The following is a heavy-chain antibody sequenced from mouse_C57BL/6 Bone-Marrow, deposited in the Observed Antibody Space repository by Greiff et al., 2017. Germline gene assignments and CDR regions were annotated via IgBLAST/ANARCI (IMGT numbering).Heavy chain of an antibody. D-gene: IGHD1-1*01. Sequence: QVQLQQPGAELVRPGTSVKLSCKASGYTFTSYWMHWVKQRPGQGLEWIGVIDPSDSYTNYNQKFKGKGTLTVDTSSSTAYMQLSSLTSEDSAVYYCASYGSSLDYWGQDTTLTVSS. CDR2: IDPSDSYT. CDR1: GYTFTSYW. CDR3: ASYGSSLDY. J-gene: IGHJ2*01. V-gene: IGHV1-59*01.